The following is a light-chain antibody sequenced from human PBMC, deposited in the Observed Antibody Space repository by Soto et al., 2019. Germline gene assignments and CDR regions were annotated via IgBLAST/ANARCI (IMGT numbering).Light chain of an antibody. CDR1: QSVSSSY. Sequence: EIVLTQSPGTLSLSPGERATLSCRASQSVSSSYLAWYQQKPGQAPRLLIYVASSRATGIPDRFSGSGSGTDFTLTISRLEPEDFAVYYCQQYGSSPPYTFGQGTKLELK. V-gene: IGKV3-20*01. CDR2: VAS. CDR3: QQYGSSPPYT. J-gene: IGKJ2*01.